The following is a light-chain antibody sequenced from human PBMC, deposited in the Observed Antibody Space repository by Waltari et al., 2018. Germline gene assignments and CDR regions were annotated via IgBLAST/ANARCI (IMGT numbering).Light chain of an antibody. V-gene: IGKV3-20*01. CDR1: QSVSNSY. CDR3: QQYSNSPYT. J-gene: IGKJ2*01. Sequence: EIVLTQSPGPLSLSPGDGATLSCRASQSVSNSYLAWYQQKPGQAPRLLIYDESNRATGIPDRFSGSGSGTDFTLTISRLETEDFATYSCQQYSNSPYTFGQGTKLEIK. CDR2: DES.